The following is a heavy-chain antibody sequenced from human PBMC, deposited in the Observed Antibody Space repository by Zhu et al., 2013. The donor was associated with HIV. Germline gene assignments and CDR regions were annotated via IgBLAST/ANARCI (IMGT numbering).Heavy chain of an antibody. J-gene: IGHJ4*02. D-gene: IGHD3-10*01. CDR3: AXLPGGSGNVLGFDY. Sequence: EVQLVQSGAEVKKPGESLMISCKGSGYTFSIYWIGWVRQMPGKGLEWMGIIYPGDSDTRYSPSFRGQVTISADKSINTAYLQWNSLKASDTGMYYCAXLPGGSGNVLGFDYVGPGKPGHRLF. CDR1: GYTFSIYW. CDR2: IYPGDSDT. V-gene: IGHV5-51*01.